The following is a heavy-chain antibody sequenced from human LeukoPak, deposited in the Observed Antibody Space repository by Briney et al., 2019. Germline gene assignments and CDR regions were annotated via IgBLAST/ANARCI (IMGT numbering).Heavy chain of an antibody. Sequence: GGSLRLSCAASGFTFSNYDMTWVRQAPGKGLEWVSRISGSGRSTYYADSVKGRFTISRDKSKDTLYLQMNSLRDEDTAVYYCARYVSVWVTTLEYWGQGTLVTVSS. V-gene: IGHV3-23*01. J-gene: IGHJ4*02. CDR3: ARYVSVWVTTLEY. CDR2: ISGSGRST. D-gene: IGHD2-21*02. CDR1: GFTFSNYD.